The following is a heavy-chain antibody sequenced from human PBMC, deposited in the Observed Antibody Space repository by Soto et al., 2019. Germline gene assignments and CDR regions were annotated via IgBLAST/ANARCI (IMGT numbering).Heavy chain of an antibody. D-gene: IGHD2-15*01. Sequence: EVQLVESGGGLVKPGGSLRLSCAASGFTFSSYSMNWVRQAPGKGLEWVSSISSSSSYIYYADSVKGRFTISRDNAKNSLYLQRNSLRAEDTAVYYCARVVVVAATSWFDPWGQGTLVTVSS. J-gene: IGHJ5*02. CDR3: ARVVVVAATSWFDP. CDR1: GFTFSSYS. V-gene: IGHV3-21*01. CDR2: ISSSSSYI.